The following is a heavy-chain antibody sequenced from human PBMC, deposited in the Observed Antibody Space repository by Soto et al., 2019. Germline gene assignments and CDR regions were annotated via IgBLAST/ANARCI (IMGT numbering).Heavy chain of an antibody. CDR3: ARNRGGYDEYGMDV. CDR2: ISSSGSTI. CDR1: GFTFSSYE. Sequence: EVQLVESGGGWVQPGGSLRLSCAASGFTFSSYEMNWVRQAPGKGLEWVSYISSSGSTIYYADSVKGRFTISRDNAKNSLYLQMNSLRAEDTAVYYCARNRGGYDEYGMDVWGQGTTVTVSS. V-gene: IGHV3-48*03. J-gene: IGHJ6*02. D-gene: IGHD3-16*01.